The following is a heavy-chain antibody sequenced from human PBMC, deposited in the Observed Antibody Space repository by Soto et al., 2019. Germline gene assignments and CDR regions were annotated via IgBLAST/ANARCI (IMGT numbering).Heavy chain of an antibody. J-gene: IGHJ5*02. Sequence: VASVKVSCKASGYTFTSYDINWVRQATGQGLEWMGWMNPNSGNTGYAQKFQGRVTMTRNTSISTAYMELSSLRSEDTAVYYCARIVSSWYRPFDPWGQGTLVTVSS. CDR2: MNPNSGNT. CDR1: GYTFTSYD. V-gene: IGHV1-8*01. D-gene: IGHD6-13*01. CDR3: ARIVSSWYRPFDP.